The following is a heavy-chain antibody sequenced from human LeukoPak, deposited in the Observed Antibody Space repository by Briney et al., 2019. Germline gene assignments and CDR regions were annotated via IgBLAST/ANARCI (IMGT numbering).Heavy chain of an antibody. CDR1: GFSFRNSW. CDR2: IKQDGSEK. J-gene: IGHJ4*02. V-gene: IGHV3-7*01. CDR3: ARGTGRS. D-gene: IGHD6-6*01. Sequence: GGSLRLSCAASGFSFRNSWMSWVRQAPGKGLEWVANIKQDGSEKYYVDSVKGRFTISRDNAKNSLYLQMNSLRAEDTAVYYCARGTGRSWGQGTLVTVSS.